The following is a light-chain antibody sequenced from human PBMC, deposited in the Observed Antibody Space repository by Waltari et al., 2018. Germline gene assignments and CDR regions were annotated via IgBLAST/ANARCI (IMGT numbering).Light chain of an antibody. Sequence: QSALTQPRSVSGSPGQSVTISCTGTSSDVGGYYYFSWYQQYPGKAPKSLIFDVPRLPSGVPDRFVGSKSGNTASLTISGLQAEDEADYYCCSYAGSYPHWVFGGGTKLTVL. CDR1: SSDVGGYYY. CDR2: DVP. V-gene: IGLV2-11*01. J-gene: IGLJ3*02. CDR3: CSYAGSYPHWV.